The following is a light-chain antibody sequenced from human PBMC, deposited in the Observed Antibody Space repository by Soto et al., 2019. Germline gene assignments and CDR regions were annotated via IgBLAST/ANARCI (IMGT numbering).Light chain of an antibody. CDR2: EVT. CDR1: NCDVGSYNL. V-gene: IGLV2-23*02. Sequence: QSVLTQPASVSGSPRQSITISCTGTNCDVGSYNLVSWFQQHPGKAPKLVIYEVTKRPSGVSDRFSGSKSGNTASLTISGLQAEDEADYYCFSYAGDSVYVFGTGTKVTVL. CDR3: FSYAGDSVYV. J-gene: IGLJ1*01.